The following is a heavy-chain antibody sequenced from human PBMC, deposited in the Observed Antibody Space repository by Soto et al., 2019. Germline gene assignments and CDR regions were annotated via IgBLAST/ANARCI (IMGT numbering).Heavy chain of an antibody. Sequence: PWGSLRLSCAASGFKFSNDAMSWFRQAPGKGLEWVSLISATGGGTYYADSVKGRFTISRDNSHNTLYLQVHSLTAEDTAVYYCGKERRAGGKSALYLGCWGQAAEVTLAS. CDR2: ISATGGGT. CDR3: GKERRAGGKSALYLGC. CDR1: GFKFSNDA. V-gene: IGHV3-23*01. J-gene: IGHJ4*02. D-gene: IGHD3-16*01.